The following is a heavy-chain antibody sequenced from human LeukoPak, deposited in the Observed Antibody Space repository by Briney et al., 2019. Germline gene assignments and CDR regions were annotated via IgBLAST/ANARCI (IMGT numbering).Heavy chain of an antibody. D-gene: IGHD1-1*01. Sequence: GGSLRLSCAASGFTFSNYNMNWVRQAPGKGLEWVSSISSSSTYIYYADSLKGRFTISRDDAKNPLFLQMNSLRAEDTAVYYCATINFRPYWGQGTLVTVSS. CDR1: GFTFSNYN. CDR2: ISSSSTYI. CDR3: ATINFRPY. V-gene: IGHV3-21*04. J-gene: IGHJ4*02.